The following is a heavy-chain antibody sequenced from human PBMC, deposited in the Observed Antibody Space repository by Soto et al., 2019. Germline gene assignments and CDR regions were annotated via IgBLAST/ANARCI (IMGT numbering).Heavy chain of an antibody. CDR2: IWSDGSNK. CDR3: AKYSAYQTKNCFDY. V-gene: IGHV3-33*06. CDR1: GGSCINYG. J-gene: IGHJ4*02. D-gene: IGHD5-12*01. Sequence: VGSLRLSCAASGGSCINYGMRWVRQAPGKGLEWVAVIWSDGSNKYYADSVKGRFTISRDNSKNTLYLQMNSLRAEDTAVYYCAKYSAYQTKNCFDYWGQGTLVTVSS.